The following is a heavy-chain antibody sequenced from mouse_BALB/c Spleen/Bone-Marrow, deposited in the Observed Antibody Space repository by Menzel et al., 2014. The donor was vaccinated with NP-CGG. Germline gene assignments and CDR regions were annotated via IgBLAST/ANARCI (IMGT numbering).Heavy chain of an antibody. D-gene: IGHD1-1*01. V-gene: IGHV1-20*02. CDR3: ARVTTDWYFDV. CDR1: GYSFTGYF. Sequence: EVKLVESGPELVKPGASVKISCKASGYSFTGYFMNWVMQSHGKSLEWIGRINPYNGDTFYNQKFKGKATLTADKSSSTAHMELRSLASEDSAVYYCARVTTDWYFDVWGAGTTVTVSS. J-gene: IGHJ1*01. CDR2: INPYNGDT.